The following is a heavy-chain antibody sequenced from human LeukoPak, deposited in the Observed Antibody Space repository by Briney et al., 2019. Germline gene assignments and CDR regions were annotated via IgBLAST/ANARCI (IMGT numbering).Heavy chain of an antibody. CDR1: GYTFTSYG. J-gene: IGHJ6*03. D-gene: IGHD3-10*01. CDR3: ARDALWFGELLIFYYYYMDV. Sequence: SCKASGYTFTSYGISWVRQAPGKGLEWVANIKQDGSEKYYVGSVKGRFTISRDNAKNSLYLQMNSLRAEDTAVYYCARDALWFGELLIFYYYYMDVWGKGTTVTVSS. CDR2: IKQDGSEK. V-gene: IGHV3-7*01.